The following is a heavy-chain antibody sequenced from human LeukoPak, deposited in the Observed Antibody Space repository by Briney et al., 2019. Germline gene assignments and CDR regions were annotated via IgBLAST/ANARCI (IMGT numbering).Heavy chain of an antibody. CDR2: IYYSGST. CDR3: ARGAAAGDDAFDI. Sequence: KSSETLSLTCTVSGGSISSYYWSWIRQPPGKGLEWIGYIYYSGSTNYNPSLKSRVTISVDTSKNQFSLKLSSVTAADTAVYYCARGAAAGDDAFDIWGQGTMVTVSS. J-gene: IGHJ3*02. V-gene: IGHV4-59*01. D-gene: IGHD6-13*01. CDR1: GGSISSYY.